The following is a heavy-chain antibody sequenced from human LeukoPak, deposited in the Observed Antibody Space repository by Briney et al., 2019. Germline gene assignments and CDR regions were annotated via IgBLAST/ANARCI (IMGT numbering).Heavy chain of an antibody. J-gene: IGHJ6*03. D-gene: IGHD3-10*01. Sequence: SETLSLTCTVSGGSISSSSYYWGWIRQPPGKGLEWIGSIHYSGSTYHDPSLKSRVTVSLDTSKNRLSLKLSSVTATDTAVYYCARQLYSSGSYYAPMDVWGKGTTVTISS. CDR3: ARQLYSSGSYYAPMDV. CDR1: GGSISSSSYY. CDR2: IHYSGST. V-gene: IGHV4-39*01.